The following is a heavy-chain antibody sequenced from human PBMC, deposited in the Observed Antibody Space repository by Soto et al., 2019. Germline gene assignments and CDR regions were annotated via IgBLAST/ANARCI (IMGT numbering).Heavy chain of an antibody. V-gene: IGHV1-69*13. CDR1: GGTFSSYA. CDR3: ARTKGADIVVVPAAIALPYYYGMDV. J-gene: IGHJ6*02. CDR2: IIPIFGTA. Sequence: SVKVSCKASGGTFSSYAISWVRQAPGQGLEWMGGIIPIFGTANYAQKFQGRVTITADESTSTAYMELSSLRSEDTAVYYCARTKGADIVVVPAAIALPYYYGMDVWGQGTTVTVSS. D-gene: IGHD2-2*02.